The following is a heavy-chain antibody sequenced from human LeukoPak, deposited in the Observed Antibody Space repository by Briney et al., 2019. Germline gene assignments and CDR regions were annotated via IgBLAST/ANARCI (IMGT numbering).Heavy chain of an antibody. V-gene: IGHV3-21*01. CDR2: ISSSSSYI. CDR3: VRDTRIGSSWQDFDY. J-gene: IGHJ4*02. D-gene: IGHD6-13*01. Sequence: PGGSLRLSCAASAFTFTTYTMKWVRQAPGKGLEWVSSISSSSSYIYYADSVKGRFTISRDNAKNSLYLQMNSLRAEDTAVYYCVRDTRIGSSWQDFDYWGQGTLVTVSS. CDR1: AFTFTTYT.